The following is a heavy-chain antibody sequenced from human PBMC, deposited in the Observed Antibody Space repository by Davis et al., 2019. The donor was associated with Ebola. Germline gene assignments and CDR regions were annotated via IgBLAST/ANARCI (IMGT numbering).Heavy chain of an antibody. J-gene: IGHJ4*02. CDR1: GFTFYNYA. V-gene: IGHV3-23*01. D-gene: IGHD6-6*01. CDR2: ISASGDRT. CDR3: ARGRYSSSSVYFDY. Sequence: GESLKISCAASGFTFYNYAITWVRQAPGKGLEWVSSISASGDRTYYADSVRGRFTISRDNAKNSLYLQMNSLRDEDTAVYYCARGRYSSSSVYFDYWGQGTLVTVSS.